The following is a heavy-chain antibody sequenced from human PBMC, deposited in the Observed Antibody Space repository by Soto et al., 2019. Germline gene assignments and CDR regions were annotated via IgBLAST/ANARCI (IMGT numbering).Heavy chain of an antibody. Sequence: SETMSLTCAVSGGSISSSNWWSWVRQPPGKGLEWIGEIYHSGSTNYNPSLKSRVTISVDKSKNQFSLKLSSVTAADTAVYYWARASGELSCVDYWGRGTLVTVSS. J-gene: IGHJ4*02. CDR1: GGSISSSNW. D-gene: IGHD3-16*02. V-gene: IGHV4-4*02. CDR3: ARASGELSCVDY. CDR2: IYHSGST.